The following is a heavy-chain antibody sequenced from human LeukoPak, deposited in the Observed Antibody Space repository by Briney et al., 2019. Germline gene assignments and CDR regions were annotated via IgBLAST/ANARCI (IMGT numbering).Heavy chain of an antibody. CDR1: GFTVSSNY. J-gene: IGHJ4*02. CDR3: AREGVRDGYNFGFDY. CDR2: IYSGGST. D-gene: IGHD5-24*01. V-gene: IGHV3-53*01. Sequence: GGSLRLSCAASGFTVSSNYMSWVRQAPGKGLEWVSVIYSGGSTYYADSVKGRFTISRDNSKNTLYLQMNSLRAEDTAVYYCAREGVRDGYNFGFDYWGQGTLVTVSS.